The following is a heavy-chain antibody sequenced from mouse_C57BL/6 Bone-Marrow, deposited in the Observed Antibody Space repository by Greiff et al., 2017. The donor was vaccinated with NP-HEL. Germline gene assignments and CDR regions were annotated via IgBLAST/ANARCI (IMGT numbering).Heavy chain of an antibody. CDR1: GYTFTSYW. CDR3: ARESFLYDYDDAMDY. CDR2: IHPNSGST. Sequence: QVQLQQPGAELVKPGASVKLSCKASGYTFTSYWMHWVKQRPGQGLEWIGMIHPNSGSTNYNEKFKSKATLTVDKSSSTAHMQLSSLTSEDSAVYYCARESFLYDYDDAMDYWGQGTSVTVSS. J-gene: IGHJ4*01. D-gene: IGHD2-4*01. V-gene: IGHV1-64*01.